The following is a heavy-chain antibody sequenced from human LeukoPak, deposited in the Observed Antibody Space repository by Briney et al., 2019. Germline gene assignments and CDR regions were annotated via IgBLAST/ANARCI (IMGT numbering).Heavy chain of an antibody. CDR2: IKQDGSEK. CDR3: ARSVVPGDYVHGDYMDV. J-gene: IGHJ6*03. V-gene: IGHV3-7*01. D-gene: IGHD4-17*01. Sequence: PGGSLRLSCAASGFTFSSYWMSWVRQAPGKGLEWVANIKQDGSEKYYVDSVKGRFTISRDNAKNSLYLQMNSLRAEDTAVYYCARSVVPGDYVHGDYMDVWGKGTTVTVSS. CDR1: GFTFSSYW.